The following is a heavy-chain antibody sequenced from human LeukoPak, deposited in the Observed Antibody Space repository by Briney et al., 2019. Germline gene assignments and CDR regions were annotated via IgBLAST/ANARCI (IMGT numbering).Heavy chain of an antibody. CDR1: GFTFSRQA. CDR3: AKDQDSGIAVAGSGPGY. V-gene: IGHV3-23*01. J-gene: IGHJ4*02. Sequence: GSLRLSFAAPGFTFSRQAMNWVRQASGKGLELVSAINGSGGSTYYADSVKGRFTISRDNSKNTLYLQMNSLRAEDTAVYYCAKDQDSGIAVAGSGPGYWGQGTLVTVSS. CDR2: INGSGGST. D-gene: IGHD6-19*01.